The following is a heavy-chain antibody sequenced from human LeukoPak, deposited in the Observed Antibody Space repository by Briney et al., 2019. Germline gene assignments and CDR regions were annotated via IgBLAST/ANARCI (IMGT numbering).Heavy chain of an antibody. V-gene: IGHV3-7*03. CDR1: GFTFSSYW. CDR2: IKQEGSEK. J-gene: IGHJ4*02. Sequence: PGGSLRLSCAASGFTFSSYWMSWVRQAPGKGLEWVANIKQEGSEKYYVDSVKGRFTISRDNAKNSLYLQMNSLRAEDTAVYYCARVGGVAAAGVYYFDYWGQGTLVTVSS. CDR3: ARVGGVAAAGVYYFDY. D-gene: IGHD6-13*01.